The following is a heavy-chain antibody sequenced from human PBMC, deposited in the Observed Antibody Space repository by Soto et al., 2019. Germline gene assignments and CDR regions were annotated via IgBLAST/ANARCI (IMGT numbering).Heavy chain of an antibody. V-gene: IGHV4-59*01. CDR2: IYYSGST. J-gene: IGHJ4*02. Sequence: LSPTERRVGDESSSYYWRWIRQPPGKGLEWIGYIYYSGSTNYNPSLKSRVTISVDTSKNQFSLKLSSVTAADTAVYYCARGRTTTVTTLAYFDYWGQGTLVIVSS. CDR1: GDESSSYY. D-gene: IGHD4-17*01. CDR3: ARGRTTTVTTLAYFDY.